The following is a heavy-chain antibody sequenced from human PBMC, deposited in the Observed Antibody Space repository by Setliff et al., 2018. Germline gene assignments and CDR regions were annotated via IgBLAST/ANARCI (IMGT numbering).Heavy chain of an antibody. V-gene: IGHV4-61*02. CDR3: AKEHVVISFVTNTHHHYGMDV. Sequence: SETLPLTCTVSGASLRSGSNYWGWFRQPAGKGLEWVGRIYTDGTTNYNPSLKSRVSISADTSMNHFSLRMTSVSAADTAVYYCAKEHVVISFVTNTHHHYGMDVWGQGTRSPSP. CDR2: IYTDGTT. CDR1: GASLRSGSNY. J-gene: IGHJ6*02. D-gene: IGHD2-8*01.